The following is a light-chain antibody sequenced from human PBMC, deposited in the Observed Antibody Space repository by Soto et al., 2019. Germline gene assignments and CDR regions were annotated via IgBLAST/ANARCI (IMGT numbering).Light chain of an antibody. Sequence: DIQMTQNPSSVSASVGDRVTITCRASQGLSSWLAWYQQKPGKAPDLLIYSASTLQSGVPSRFSGSGSETEFSLTIRALQPEDFATYYCQQLSRYPLTFGGGTKV. CDR3: QQLSRYPLT. CDR2: SAS. V-gene: IGKV1-12*01. J-gene: IGKJ4*01. CDR1: QGLSSW.